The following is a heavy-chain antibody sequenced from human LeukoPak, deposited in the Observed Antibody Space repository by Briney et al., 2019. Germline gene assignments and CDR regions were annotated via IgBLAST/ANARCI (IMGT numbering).Heavy chain of an antibody. Sequence: GGSLRLSCAASGFTFSSYSMNWVRQAPGKGLEWVSYISSSSSTIYYTDSVKGRFIISRDNAKNSLYLQMNSLRAEDTAVYYCARRGSDAFDIWGQGTMVTVSS. D-gene: IGHD3-10*01. CDR3: ARRGSDAFDI. CDR2: ISSSSSTI. V-gene: IGHV3-48*01. J-gene: IGHJ3*02. CDR1: GFTFSSYS.